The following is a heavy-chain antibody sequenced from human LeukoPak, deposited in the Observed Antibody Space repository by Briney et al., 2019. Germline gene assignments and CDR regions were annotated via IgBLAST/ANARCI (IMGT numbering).Heavy chain of an antibody. CDR1: GFTFSSYA. V-gene: IGHV3-23*01. CDR2: ISGSGGST. D-gene: IGHD4-17*01. J-gene: IGHJ6*02. CDR3: AKDPSPDYGDYSLSYYYYGMDV. Sequence: QPGGSLRLSCAASGFTFSSYAMSWVRQAPGKGLEWVSAISGSGGSTYYADSVKGRFTISRDNSKNTLYLQMNSLRAEDTAVYYCAKDPSPDYGDYSLSYYYYGMDVWGQGTTVTVSS.